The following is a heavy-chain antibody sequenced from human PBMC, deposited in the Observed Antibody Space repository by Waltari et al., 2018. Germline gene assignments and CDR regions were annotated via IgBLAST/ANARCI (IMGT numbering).Heavy chain of an antibody. CDR1: GGSISSYY. D-gene: IGHD3-10*01. CDR2: IYYSGTH. Sequence: QVQLQESGPGLVKPSETLSLTCTVSGGSISSYYWIWLRQTPGKGLEWIGYIYYSGTHNYNPSLKNRVNIKVDTAKNQLSLKMSSVTAADTAVYYWARLLPAYSYGYYYYYMDVWGKGTTVTISS. V-gene: IGHV4-59*08. CDR3: ARLLPAYSYGYYYYYMDV. J-gene: IGHJ6*03.